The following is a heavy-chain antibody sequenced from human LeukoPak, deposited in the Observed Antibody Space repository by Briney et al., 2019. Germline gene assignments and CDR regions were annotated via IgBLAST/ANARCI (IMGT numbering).Heavy chain of an antibody. D-gene: IGHD6-6*01. J-gene: IGHJ4*02. Sequence: SETLSLTCTVSGGSIGSSTYYWGWIRQPPGKGLEWIGGIYYDGSAYYNPSLKSRVTISIDTSKNQFSLRLSSVTAADTAVYHCARHPVSSKTLDYWGQGTLVTVSS. CDR2: IYYDGSA. V-gene: IGHV4-39*01. CDR3: ARHPVSSKTLDY. CDR1: GGSIGSSTYY.